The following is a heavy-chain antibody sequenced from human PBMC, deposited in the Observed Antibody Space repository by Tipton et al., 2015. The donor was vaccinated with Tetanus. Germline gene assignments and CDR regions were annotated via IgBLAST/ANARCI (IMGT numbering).Heavy chain of an antibody. V-gene: IGHV1-46*01. J-gene: IGHJ5*02. CDR2: INPSGGST. CDR3: ARVFIAVAGHNWFDP. D-gene: IGHD6-19*01. Sequence: QVQLVQSGAEVKKPGASVKVSCKASGYTFTSYYMHWVRQAPGQGLEWMGIINPSGGSTSYAQKFQGRVTMTRDTSTSTVYMELSSLGSEDTAVYYCARVFIAVAGHNWFDPWGQGTLVTVSS. CDR1: GYTFTSYY.